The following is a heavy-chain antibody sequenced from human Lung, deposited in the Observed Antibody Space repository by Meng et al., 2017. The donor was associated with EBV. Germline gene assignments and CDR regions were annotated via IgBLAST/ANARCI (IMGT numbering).Heavy chain of an antibody. CDR2: ISSSGSII. Sequence: QVQVVESGGGLFQPGGSLRLACAASGFIFSDYYMSWIRQAPGKGLEWVSYISSSGSIIYYADSVKGRFTISRDNSKNSLYLQMNSLRADDTAVYYCARIPAWFDPWGQGTLVTVSS. D-gene: IGHD2-2*01. J-gene: IGHJ5*02. V-gene: IGHV3-11*01. CDR1: GFIFSDYY. CDR3: ARIPAWFDP.